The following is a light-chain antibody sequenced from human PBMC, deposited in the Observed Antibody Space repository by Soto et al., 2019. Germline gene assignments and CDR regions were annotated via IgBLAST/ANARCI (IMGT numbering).Light chain of an antibody. V-gene: IGKV1-39*01. J-gene: IGKJ3*01. Sequence: IQVTQSPSSLSASVGDRVTITCRASQAVSKYLHWYQQKPGKAPKLLISAASSLQSGVPLRFSGSGSGTDFTLTISSLQPEDSATYYCQQRETFGPGTKVEIK. CDR3: QQRET. CDR2: AAS. CDR1: QAVSKY.